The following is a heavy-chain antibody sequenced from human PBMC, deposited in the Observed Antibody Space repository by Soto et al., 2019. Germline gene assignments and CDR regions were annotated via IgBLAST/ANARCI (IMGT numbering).Heavy chain of an antibody. CDR2: ISWKSGSI. CDR1: GFTFENYA. Sequence: EVQLVESGGGWVQPGRSLRPSCAASGFTFENYAMHWVRQGPGKGLEWVAGISWKSGSIGYADSVRGRFTISRDNAKNSLYLQMNSLRPEDTALYYCAKDKVYSNYQYYFASWGQGILVTVSS. V-gene: IGHV3-9*01. D-gene: IGHD4-4*01. CDR3: AKDKVYSNYQYYFAS. J-gene: IGHJ4*02.